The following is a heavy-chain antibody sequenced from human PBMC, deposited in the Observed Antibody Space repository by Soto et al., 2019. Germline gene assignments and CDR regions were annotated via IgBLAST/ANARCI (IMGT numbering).Heavy chain of an antibody. Sequence: QVQLVQSGAEVRKPGSSVKVSCQASGGTFNIFAFSWVRQAPGQGLQFVGGIVPLSGTAKSAQEFQDRVTFTADDSTSTIYMELRSLQSDDTAIFYGASGVAVDRFEFWGQGTLVTVSS. V-gene: IGHV1-69*01. CDR3: ASGVAVDRFEF. D-gene: IGHD2-15*01. CDR2: IVPLSGTA. CDR1: GGTFNIFA. J-gene: IGHJ1*01.